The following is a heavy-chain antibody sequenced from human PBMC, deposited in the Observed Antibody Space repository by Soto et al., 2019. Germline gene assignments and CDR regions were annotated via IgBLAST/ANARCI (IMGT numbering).Heavy chain of an antibody. V-gene: IGHV3-33*01. Sequence: GGSLRLSCAASGFTFSSYGMHWVRQAPGKGLEWVAVIWYDGSNKYYADSVKGRFTISRDNSKNTLYLQMNSLRAEDTAVYYCAIGPGRYYYGMDVWGQGATVTVSS. J-gene: IGHJ6*02. CDR2: IWYDGSNK. CDR1: GFTFSSYG. CDR3: AIGPGRYYYGMDV.